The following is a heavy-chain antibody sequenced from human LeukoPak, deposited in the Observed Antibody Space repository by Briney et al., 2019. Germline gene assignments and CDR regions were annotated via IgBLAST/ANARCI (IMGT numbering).Heavy chain of an antibody. V-gene: IGHV4-59*01. D-gene: IGHD3-10*01. CDR3: ARVRNWFDP. CDR1: GGSISSYY. CDR2: IYYSGST. Sequence: TPSETLSLTCTVSGGSISSYYWSWIRQPPGKGLEWIGYIYYSGSTNYNPSLKSRVTISVDTSKNQFSLKLSSVTAADTAVYYCARVRNWFDPWGQGTLVTVSS. J-gene: IGHJ5*02.